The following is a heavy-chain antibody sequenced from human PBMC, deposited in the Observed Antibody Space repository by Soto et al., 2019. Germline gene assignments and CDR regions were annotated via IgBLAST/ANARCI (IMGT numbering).Heavy chain of an antibody. CDR2: VHYSGTT. D-gene: IGHD3-10*01. J-gene: IGHJ4*02. CDR1: GGSISNYY. Sequence: SETLSLTCIVSGGSISNYYWNWIRQPPGKGLEWVGYVHYSGTTSYNPSLKSRVTISLDTSKNQFSLRLSSVTAADTAVYYCARRWSGTDYWGQGTLVTSPQ. V-gene: IGHV4-59*01. CDR3: ARRWSGTDY.